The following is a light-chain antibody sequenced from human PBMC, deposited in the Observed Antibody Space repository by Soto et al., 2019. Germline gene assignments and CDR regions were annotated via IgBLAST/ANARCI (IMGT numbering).Light chain of an antibody. CDR2: AAS. V-gene: IGKV1-12*01. CDR3: QQASSFPHT. Sequence: DIQMTQSPSTVSASVGDRVTITCRASQPISSWLAWFRQRPGKAPELLIYAASTLHSGVPSRFSGSGSRTDFALTISGLQPEDFATYYCQQASSFPHTLGQGTRVDIK. CDR1: QPISSW. J-gene: IGKJ2*01.